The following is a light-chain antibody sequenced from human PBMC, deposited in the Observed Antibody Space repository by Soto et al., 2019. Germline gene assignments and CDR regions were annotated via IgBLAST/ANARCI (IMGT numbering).Light chain of an antibody. Sequence: DIQMTQSPSSLSASVGDRVTITCRASQSISSYLNWYRQKPGNAPTLLIYAASSLQSGVPSRFSGSGSGTDFTLTISSLQPEDVATYYCQQSYSTPWTFGQGTKVEIK. CDR3: QQSYSTPWT. CDR1: QSISSY. CDR2: AAS. V-gene: IGKV1-39*01. J-gene: IGKJ1*01.